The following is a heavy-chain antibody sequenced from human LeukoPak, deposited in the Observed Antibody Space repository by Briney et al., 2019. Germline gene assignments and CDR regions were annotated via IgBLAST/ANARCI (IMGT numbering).Heavy chain of an antibody. J-gene: IGHJ4*02. D-gene: IGHD3-9*01. CDR2: ISSSGSTI. CDR3: ATRLTGYYRPEIYFDY. V-gene: IGHV3-48*03. CDR1: GFTFSSYE. Sequence: QSGGSLRLSCAASGFTFSSYEMNWVRQAPGKGLEWVSYISSSGSTIYYADSVKGRFTISRDNAKNSLYLQMNSLRAEDTAVYYCATRLTGYYRPEIYFDYWGQGTLVTVSS.